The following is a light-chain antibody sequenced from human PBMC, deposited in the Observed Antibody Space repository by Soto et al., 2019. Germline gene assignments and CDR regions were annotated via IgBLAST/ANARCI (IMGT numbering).Light chain of an antibody. V-gene: IGLV2-8*01. CDR1: SSYVGDYNY. J-gene: IGLJ3*02. CDR2: EVS. CDR3: SSYAGSNNFGV. Sequence: QSALTQPPSASGSPGQSVTISCSGTSSYVGDYNYVSCYQHHPGKAPKLMIYEVSKRPSGVPDRFSGSKSGNTASLTVSGLQAEDEADYYCSSYAGSNNFGVFGGGTKVTVL.